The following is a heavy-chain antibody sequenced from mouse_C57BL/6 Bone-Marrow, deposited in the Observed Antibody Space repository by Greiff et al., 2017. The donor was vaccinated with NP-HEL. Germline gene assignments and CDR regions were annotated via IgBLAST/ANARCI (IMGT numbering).Heavy chain of an antibody. D-gene: IGHD1-1*01. V-gene: IGHV10-3*01. CDR1: GFTFNTYA. Sequence: EVKLMESGGGLVQPKGSLKLSCAASGFTFNTYAMHWVRQAPGKGLEWVARIRSKSSNYATYYADSVKDRFTISRDDSQSMLYLQMNNLKTEDTSMYYCVITTVVATGYYAMDYWGQGTSVTVSS. CDR3: VITTVVATGYYAMDY. CDR2: IRSKSSNYAT. J-gene: IGHJ4*01.